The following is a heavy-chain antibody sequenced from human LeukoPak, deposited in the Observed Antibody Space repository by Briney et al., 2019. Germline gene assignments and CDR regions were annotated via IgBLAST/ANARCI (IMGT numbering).Heavy chain of an antibody. Sequence: GGSLRLSCSASGLTVTNAWMNWVRQAPGKGLEWVSVIYSGGTTYYADSVKGRFTISRDNSKSTLYLQMNSLRAEDTAVYYCARGGGYTYLGDNWGQGILVTVSS. D-gene: IGHD5-18*01. V-gene: IGHV3-53*01. CDR1: GLTVTNAW. CDR3: ARGGGYTYLGDN. CDR2: IYSGGTT. J-gene: IGHJ4*02.